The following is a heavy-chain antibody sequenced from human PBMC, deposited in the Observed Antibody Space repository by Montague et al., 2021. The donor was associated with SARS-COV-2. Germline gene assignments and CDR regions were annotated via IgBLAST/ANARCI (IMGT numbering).Heavy chain of an antibody. CDR1: GGSISSGSYY. D-gene: IGHD6-19*01. V-gene: IGHV4-61*02. CDR2: ISISGST. J-gene: IGHJ4*02. Sequence: TLSLTCTVSGGSISSGSYYWSWIRQPAGKGLKWIRRISISGSTNYNPSRKSRVTISVDTSKNQFSLKLSSVTAADTAVYYCARDIAVAGLFDYWGQGTLVTVSS. CDR3: ARDIAVAGLFDY.